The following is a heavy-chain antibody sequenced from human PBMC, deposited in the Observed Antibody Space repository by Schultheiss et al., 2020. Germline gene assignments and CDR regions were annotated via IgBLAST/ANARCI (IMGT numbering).Heavy chain of an antibody. CDR1: GFTFSSYA. Sequence: GGSLRLSCAASGFTFSSYAINWVRQAPGKGLEWLSYISSGTTIYYADSVKGRFTISRDNAKNSLYLQMNSLRAEDMAVYYCARAEAAVNWFDPWGQGTLVTVSS. J-gene: IGHJ5*02. CDR3: ARAEAAVNWFDP. CDR2: ISSGTTI. D-gene: IGHD6-13*01. V-gene: IGHV3-69-1*01.